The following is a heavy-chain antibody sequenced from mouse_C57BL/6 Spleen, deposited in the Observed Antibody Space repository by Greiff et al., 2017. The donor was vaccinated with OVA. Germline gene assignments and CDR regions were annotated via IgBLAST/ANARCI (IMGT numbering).Heavy chain of an antibody. D-gene: IGHD1-1*01. V-gene: IGHV14-4*01. J-gene: IGHJ1*03. Sequence: DVKLQESGAELVRPGASVKLSCTASGFNIKDDYMHWVKQRPEQGLEWIGWIDPENGDTEYASKFQGKATITADTSSNTAYLQLSSLTSEDTAVYYCTRSTTVVATDWYFDVWGTGTTVTVSS. CDR1: GFNIKDDY. CDR2: IDPENGDT. CDR3: TRSTTVVATDWYFDV.